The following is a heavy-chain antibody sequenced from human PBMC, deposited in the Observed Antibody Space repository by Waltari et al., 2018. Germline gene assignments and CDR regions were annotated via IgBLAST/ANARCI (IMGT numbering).Heavy chain of an antibody. CDR3: AREEWYYGSGSWFDP. Sequence: VQLVESGGGLVKPGGSLRLSCAASGFTFSNAWMNWVRQAPGKGLEWVAVIWYDGSNKYYADSVKGRFTISRDNSKNTLYLQMNSLRAEDTAVYYCAREEWYYGSGSWFDPWGQGTLVTVSS. J-gene: IGHJ5*02. D-gene: IGHD3-10*01. CDR1: GFTFSNAW. V-gene: IGHV3-33*08. CDR2: IWYDGSNK.